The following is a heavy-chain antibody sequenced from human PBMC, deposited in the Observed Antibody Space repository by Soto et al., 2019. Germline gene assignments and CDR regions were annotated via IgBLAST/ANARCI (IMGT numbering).Heavy chain of an antibody. CDR3: AKIPSKITVTPYYYYGMDV. CDR1: GGTFSSYA. V-gene: IGHV1-69*06. J-gene: IGHJ6*02. D-gene: IGHD1-20*01. CDR2: IIPIFGTA. Sequence: QVQLVQSGAEVKKPGSSVKVSCKASGGTFSSYAISWVRQAPGQGLEWMGGIIPIFGTANYAQKFQGRVTITADKFTSTAYMELSSLRSEDTAVYYCAKIPSKITVTPYYYYGMDVWGQGTTVTVSS.